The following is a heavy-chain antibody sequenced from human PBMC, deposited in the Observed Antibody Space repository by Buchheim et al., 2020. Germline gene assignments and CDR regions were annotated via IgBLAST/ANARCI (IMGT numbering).Heavy chain of an antibody. CDR3: AREIVPAYYFDY. J-gene: IGHJ4*02. D-gene: IGHD6-6*01. CDR1: GGSISGNY. V-gene: IGHV4-59*01. Sequence: QVQLQESGPVLVKPSETLSLTCTVSGGSISGNYWSWVRQPPGKGLEWIGYIYYSGTTNYNPSLKSRVTISVETSKNQFSLKLSSVTAADTAVYYCAREIVPAYYFDYWGQGT. CDR2: IYYSGTT.